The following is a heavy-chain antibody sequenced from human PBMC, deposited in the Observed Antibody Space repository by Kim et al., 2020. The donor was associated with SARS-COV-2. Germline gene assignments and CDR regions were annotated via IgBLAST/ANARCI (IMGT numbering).Heavy chain of an antibody. Sequence: ASVKVSCKASGYTFTNYAMHWVRQAPGQRLEWMGWFNAGSANAQYSQKFQGRVKFSRDTSASTVYMELSSLRSEDTAVYFCARGWVVVPGVIHHNWFDPWGQGTLVTVSS. CDR1: GYTFTNYA. CDR2: FNAGSANA. D-gene: IGHD2-2*01. CDR3: ARGWVVVPGVIHHNWFDP. J-gene: IGHJ5*02. V-gene: IGHV1-3*01.